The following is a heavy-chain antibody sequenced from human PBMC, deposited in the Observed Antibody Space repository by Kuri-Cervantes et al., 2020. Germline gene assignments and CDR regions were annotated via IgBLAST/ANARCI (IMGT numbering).Heavy chain of an antibody. Sequence: SQTLSLTCAVSGYSISSGYYWGWIRQPPGKGLEWIGSIYHSGSTYYNPSLKSRVTISVDTSKNQFSLKLSSVTAADTAVYYCARDGKRGYSYGLNYYMDVWGKGTTVTVSS. D-gene: IGHD5-18*01. CDR1: GYSISSGYY. V-gene: IGHV4-38-2*02. CDR3: ARDGKRGYSYGLNYYMDV. CDR2: IYHSGST. J-gene: IGHJ6*03.